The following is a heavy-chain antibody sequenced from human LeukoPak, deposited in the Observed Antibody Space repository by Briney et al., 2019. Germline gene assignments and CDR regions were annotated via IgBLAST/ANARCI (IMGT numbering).Heavy chain of an antibody. V-gene: IGHV4-59*08. D-gene: IGHD3-10*01. J-gene: IGHJ4*02. Sequence: PSETLSLTCTVSGGSISSYYWSWIRQPPGKGLEWIGYIYYSGSTNYNPSLKSRVTISVDTSKNQFSLKLSSVTAADTAVYCCARHVPWFGESIGIDYWGQGTLVTVSS. CDR2: IYYSGST. CDR1: GGSISSYY. CDR3: ARHVPWFGESIGIDY.